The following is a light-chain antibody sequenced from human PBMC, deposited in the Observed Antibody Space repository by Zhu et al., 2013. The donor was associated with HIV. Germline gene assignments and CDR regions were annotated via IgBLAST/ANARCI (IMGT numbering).Light chain of an antibody. CDR3: SSYTSRDSLI. J-gene: IGLJ2*01. CDR1: SSDVGRYNY. CDR2: EVT. Sequence: QSALTQPASVSGSPGQSITISCTGSSSDVGRYNYVSWYQQHPGKAPRLVIYEVTNRPSGISDRFSGSKSGSTASLTISGLQAEDEADYYCSSYTSRDSLIFGGGTKLTVL. V-gene: IGLV2-14*01.